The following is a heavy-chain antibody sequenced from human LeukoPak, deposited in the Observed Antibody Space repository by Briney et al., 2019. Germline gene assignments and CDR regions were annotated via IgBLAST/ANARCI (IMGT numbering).Heavy chain of an antibody. CDR3: ANLVVPAAIVAFDI. V-gene: IGHV1-2*02. Sequence: ASVKVSCKASGYTFTGYYMHWVRQAPGQGLEWMGWINPNSGGTNYAQKFQGRVTMTRDTSISTAYMELSRLRSDDTAVYYCANLVVPAAIVAFDIWGQGTMVTVSS. CDR1: GYTFTGYY. J-gene: IGHJ3*02. CDR2: INPNSGGT. D-gene: IGHD2-2*02.